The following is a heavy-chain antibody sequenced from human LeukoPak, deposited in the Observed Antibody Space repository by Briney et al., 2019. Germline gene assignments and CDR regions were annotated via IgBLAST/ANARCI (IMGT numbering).Heavy chain of an antibody. V-gene: IGHV5-51*01. CDR2: IYPGDSAT. D-gene: IGHD3-16*01. CDR1: GYSFTNYW. J-gene: IGHJ4*02. CDR3: ARHPWGIKVADY. Sequence: KRGESLKISCTSSGYSFTNYWIGGVRQMPGKGLEWMGIIYPGDSATRYSPSFQGQVTISADKSISTAYLQWSSLKASDTAMYYCARHPWGIKVADYWGQGTLVTVSS.